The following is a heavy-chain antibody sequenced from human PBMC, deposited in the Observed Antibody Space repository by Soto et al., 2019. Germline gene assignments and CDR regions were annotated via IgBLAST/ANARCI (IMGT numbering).Heavy chain of an antibody. D-gene: IGHD4-17*01. CDR2: ISSSSNYI. CDR1: GFTFSRYS. Sequence: PGGSLRLSCAASGFTFSRYSMNWVRQAPGKGLEWVSYISSSSNYIYYADSVKGRFTISRDNAKNSLYLQMNSLRAEDTAVYYCAASQYGDNEPYFHHWGQGTLVTVSS. J-gene: IGHJ1*01. V-gene: IGHV3-21*05. CDR3: AASQYGDNEPYFHH.